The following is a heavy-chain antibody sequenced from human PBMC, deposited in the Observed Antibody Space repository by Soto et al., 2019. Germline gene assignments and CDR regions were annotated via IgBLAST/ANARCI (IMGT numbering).Heavy chain of an antibody. J-gene: IGHJ5*01. CDR2: ISGSGGST. V-gene: IGHV3-23*01. Sequence: GWSLRLSCAASGFTFSSYAMSWVRQAPGKGLEWVSAISGSGGSTYYADSVKGRFTISRDNSKNTLYLQMNSLRAEDTAVYYCAQDGNTSPYLTGYYRLGWFDSWGQGTLVTVSS. CDR1: GFTFSSYA. D-gene: IGHD3-9*01. CDR3: AQDGNTSPYLTGYYRLGWFDS.